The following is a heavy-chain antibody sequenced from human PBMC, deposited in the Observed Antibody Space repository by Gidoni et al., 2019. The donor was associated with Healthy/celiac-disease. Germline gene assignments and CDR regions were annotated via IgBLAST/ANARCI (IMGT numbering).Heavy chain of an antibody. CDR1: GGSFSGYY. CDR3: ARLGIAARPHYYYGMDV. Sequence: QVQLQQWGAGLLKPSETLSLTCAVYGGSFSGYYWSWIRQPPGKGLEWIGEINHSGSTNYNPSLKSRVTISVDTSKNQFSLKLSSVTAADTAVYYCARLGIAARPHYYYGMDVWGQGTTVTVSS. J-gene: IGHJ6*02. CDR2: INHSGST. D-gene: IGHD6-6*01. V-gene: IGHV4-34*01.